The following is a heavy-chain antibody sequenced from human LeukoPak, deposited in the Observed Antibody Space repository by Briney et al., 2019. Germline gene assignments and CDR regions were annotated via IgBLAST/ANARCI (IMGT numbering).Heavy chain of an antibody. Sequence: TLSLTCTVSGGSISSYYWSWIRQPPGKALEWLALIYWDDDKGYSPSLKSRLTITKDTSKNQVFLTMTNMDPVDTATYYCAQTTVTTLAQFDYWGQGTLVTVSS. V-gene: IGHV2-5*08. CDR3: AQTTVTTLAQFDY. CDR2: IYWDDDK. J-gene: IGHJ4*02. D-gene: IGHD4-17*01. CDR1: GGSISSYYW.